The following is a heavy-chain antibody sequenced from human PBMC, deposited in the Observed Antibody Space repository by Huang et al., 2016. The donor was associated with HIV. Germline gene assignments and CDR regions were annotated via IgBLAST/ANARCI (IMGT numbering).Heavy chain of an antibody. CDR2: ITGASGRV. Sequence: EVHLVESGGGLVQPGRSLRLSCGAFGFTFDDFSMHWVRQRPGKGLEDVSGITGASGRVFYAASVKGRFTISRDNAKNSLYLQMNSLRVEDTALYYCVHLPEPSSPWTDYWGQGTLVTVSS. J-gene: IGHJ4*02. D-gene: IGHD1-1*01. CDR3: VHLPEPSSPWTDY. CDR1: GFTFDDFS. V-gene: IGHV3-9*01.